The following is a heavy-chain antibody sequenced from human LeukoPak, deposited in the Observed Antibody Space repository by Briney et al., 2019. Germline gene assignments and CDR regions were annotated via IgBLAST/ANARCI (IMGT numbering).Heavy chain of an antibody. Sequence: NPSETLSLTCAVYGGSFSGYYWSWIRQPPGKGLEWIGEINHSGSTNYNPSLKSRVTISVDTPKNQFSLKLSSVTAADTAVYYCARVSPRWELPRDYWGQGTLVTVSS. CDR3: ARVSPRWELPRDY. V-gene: IGHV4-34*01. CDR1: GGSFSGYY. D-gene: IGHD1-26*01. CDR2: INHSGST. J-gene: IGHJ4*02.